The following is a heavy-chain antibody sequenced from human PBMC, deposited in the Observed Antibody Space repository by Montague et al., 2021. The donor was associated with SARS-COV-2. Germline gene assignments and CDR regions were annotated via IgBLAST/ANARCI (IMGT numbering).Heavy chain of an antibody. D-gene: IGHD6-13*01. CDR3: ARPQQQLAFDY. V-gene: IGHV4-39*01. CDR1: GGSLSSSSYY. CDR2: FFYSGST. J-gene: IGHJ4*02. Sequence: SETLSLTCTVSGGSLSSSSYYWGWIRQPPGKGLEWVGSFFYSGSTYYNPSLKSRVTISVDTSKNQFSLKLSSVTAADTAVYYCARPQQQLAFDYWGQGTLVTVS.